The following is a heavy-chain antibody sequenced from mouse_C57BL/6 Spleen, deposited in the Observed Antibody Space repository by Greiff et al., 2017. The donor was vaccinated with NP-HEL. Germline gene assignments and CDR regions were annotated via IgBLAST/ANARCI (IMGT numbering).Heavy chain of an antibody. V-gene: IGHV5-9-1*02. D-gene: IGHD2-5*01. CDR2: ISSGGDYI. CDR1: GFTFSSYA. Sequence: EVKLMESGEGLVKPGGSLKLSCAASGFTFSSYAMSWVRQTPEKRLEWVGYISSGGDYIYYAETVKGRFTISRDNARNTLYLQMSSLKSEDTAMYYCTREGPYSNYGDAMDYWGQGTSVTVSS. J-gene: IGHJ4*01. CDR3: TREGPYSNYGDAMDY.